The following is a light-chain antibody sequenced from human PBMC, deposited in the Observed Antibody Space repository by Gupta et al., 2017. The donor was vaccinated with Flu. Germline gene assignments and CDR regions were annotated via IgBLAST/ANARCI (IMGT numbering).Light chain of an antibody. CDR1: KLGDKY. V-gene: IGLV3-1*01. Sequence: SYELTQPPSVSVSPGQTASITCSGDKLGDKYASWYQQRPGQSPVLVIYQDSRRPSGIPERFSASTSGNTATLTISGAQAMDEADYYCQAWDSDTIVVFGGGTKLTVL. J-gene: IGLJ2*01. CDR3: QAWDSDTIVV. CDR2: QDS.